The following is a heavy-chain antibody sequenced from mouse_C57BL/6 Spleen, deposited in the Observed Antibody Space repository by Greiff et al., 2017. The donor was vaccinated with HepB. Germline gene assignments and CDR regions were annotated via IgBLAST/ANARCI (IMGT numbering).Heavy chain of an antibody. CDR3: AIGGLRRGYFDV. Sequence: QVQLQQPGAELVMPGASVKLSCKASGYTFTSYWMHWVKQRPGQGLEWIGEIDPSDSYTNYNQKFKGKSTLTVDTSSSTAYMRLSSLTSEDSAVYDCAIGGLRRGYFDVWGTGTTVTVSS. CDR1: GYTFTSYW. V-gene: IGHV1-69*01. J-gene: IGHJ1*03. CDR2: IDPSDSYT. D-gene: IGHD2-2*01.